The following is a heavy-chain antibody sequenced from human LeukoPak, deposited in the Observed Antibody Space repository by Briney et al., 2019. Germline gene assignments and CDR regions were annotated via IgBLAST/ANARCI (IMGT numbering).Heavy chain of an antibody. J-gene: IGHJ4*02. Sequence: ASVKVSCKASGYTFTSYDINWVRQATGQGLEWMGWMNPNSGNTGYAQKFQGRVTITRNTSISTAYMELSSLRSEDTAVYYCARGLPNCGSTSCYAYWGQGTLVTVSS. CDR1: GYTFTSYD. CDR3: ARGLPNCGSTSCYAY. V-gene: IGHV1-8*03. CDR2: MNPNSGNT. D-gene: IGHD2-2*01.